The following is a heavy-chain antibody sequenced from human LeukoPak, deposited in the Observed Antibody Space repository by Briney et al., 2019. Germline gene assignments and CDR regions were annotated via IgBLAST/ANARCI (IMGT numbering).Heavy chain of an antibody. V-gene: IGHV3-53*01. CDR1: GFTFDDYG. J-gene: IGHJ4*02. CDR3: ASWIQLWEY. CDR2: IYSGGST. Sequence: GGSLRLSCAASGFTFDDYGMSWVRQAPGKGLEWVSVIYSGGSTYYADSVKGRFTISRDNSKNTLYLQMNSLRAEDTAVYYCASWIQLWEYWGQGTLVTVSS. D-gene: IGHD5-18*01.